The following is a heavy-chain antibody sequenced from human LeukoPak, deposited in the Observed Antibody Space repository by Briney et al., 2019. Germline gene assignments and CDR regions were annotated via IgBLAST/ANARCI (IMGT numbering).Heavy chain of an antibody. CDR2: IYYSGST. CDR3: ASGVAAAVVDY. Sequence: PSETLSLTCTVSGGSVSSYYWSWIRQPPGKGLEWIGYIYYSGSTNYNPSLKSRVTISVDTSKNQFSLKLSSVTAADTAVYYCASGVAAAVVDYWGQGTLVTVSS. D-gene: IGHD6-13*01. CDR1: GGSVSSYY. V-gene: IGHV4-59*02. J-gene: IGHJ4*02.